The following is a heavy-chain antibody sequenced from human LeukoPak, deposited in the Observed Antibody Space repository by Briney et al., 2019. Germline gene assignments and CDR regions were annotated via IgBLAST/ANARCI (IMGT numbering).Heavy chain of an antibody. J-gene: IGHJ5*02. CDR1: GYSFTSYW. D-gene: IGHD2-15*01. CDR3: ARVVAATQGWFDP. V-gene: IGHV5-51*01. CDR2: IYPGDSDT. Sequence: GESLKISCKASGYSFTSYWIGWVRQMPGKGLEWMGIIYPGDSDTRYSPSFQGQVTISADKSISTAYLQWSSLKASDTAMYYCARVVAATQGWFDPWGQGTLVTVSS.